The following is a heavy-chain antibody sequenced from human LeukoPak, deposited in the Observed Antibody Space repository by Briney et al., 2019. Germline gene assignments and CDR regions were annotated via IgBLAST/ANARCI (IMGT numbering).Heavy chain of an antibody. J-gene: IGHJ5*02. CDR3: AKLEVGRFDP. CDR1: GASISSHY. V-gene: IGHV4-59*11. Sequence: SETLSLTCTVSGASISSHYWCWIRQPPGAGLEWIGDIYYRGSTTYNPSLKSRVSISLDTSRNQFSLNLSSVTAADTAVYYCAKLEVGRFDPCGQGTLVTVSS. D-gene: IGHD7-27*01. CDR2: IYYRGST.